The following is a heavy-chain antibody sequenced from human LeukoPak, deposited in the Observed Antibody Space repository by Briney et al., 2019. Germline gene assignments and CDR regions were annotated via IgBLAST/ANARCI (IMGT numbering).Heavy chain of an antibody. Sequence: ESLKISCKGSGYSFTSYWIGWVRQMPGKGLESMGIIYPADSDTRYSPSFQGQVTISADKSISTAYLQWSSLRSEDTAVYYCARGTKAYYDFWSGHISLDYWGQGTLVTVSS. CDR1: GYSFTSYW. CDR2: IYPADSDT. CDR3: ARGTKAYYDFWSGHISLDY. J-gene: IGHJ4*02. V-gene: IGHV5-51*01. D-gene: IGHD3-3*01.